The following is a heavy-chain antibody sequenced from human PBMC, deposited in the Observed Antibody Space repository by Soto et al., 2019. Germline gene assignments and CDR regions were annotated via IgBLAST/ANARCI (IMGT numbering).Heavy chain of an antibody. Sequence: QVQLVESGGGVVQPGRSLRLSCAASGFTFSNYAMHWVRQAPGKGLEWVTIISSDGSDKYYADAVKGRFTISRDNSKKTLYLKINSMRTEDTAVYYCARARLGYCSGGSCYSPRYFHYWGQGTLITVSS. D-gene: IGHD2-15*01. CDR2: ISSDGSDK. V-gene: IGHV3-30-3*01. J-gene: IGHJ4*02. CDR3: ARARLGYCSGGSCYSPRYFHY. CDR1: GFTFSNYA.